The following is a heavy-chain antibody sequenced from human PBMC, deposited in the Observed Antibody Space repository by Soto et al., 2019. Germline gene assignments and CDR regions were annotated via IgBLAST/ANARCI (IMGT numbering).Heavy chain of an antibody. Sequence: QVQLVQSGAEVKKPGASVKVSCKASGYTFTSYYMHWVRQAPGQGLEWMGIINPSGGSTSYAQKFQGRVTMTRDTSTSTVYMELSSLRSEDTAVYYCASATPPSSYYYDSSGLYYFDYWGQGTLVTVSS. CDR2: INPSGGST. CDR3: ASATPPSSYYYDSSGLYYFDY. CDR1: GYTFTSYY. V-gene: IGHV1-46*01. J-gene: IGHJ4*02. D-gene: IGHD3-22*01.